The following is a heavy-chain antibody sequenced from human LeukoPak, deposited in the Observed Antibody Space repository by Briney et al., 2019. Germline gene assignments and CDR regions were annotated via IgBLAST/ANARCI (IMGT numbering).Heavy chain of an antibody. J-gene: IGHJ4*02. CDR2: IYYSGST. V-gene: IGHV4-59*08. CDR3: ARASRDCSGGSCLDY. D-gene: IGHD2-15*01. Sequence: SETLSLTCAVYGGSFSSYYWSWIRQPPGKRLEWIGYIYYSGSTNYNPSLKSRVTISVDTSRNQFSLKLSSVTAADTAVYYCARASRDCSGGSCLDYWGQGTLVTVSS. CDR1: GGSFSSYY.